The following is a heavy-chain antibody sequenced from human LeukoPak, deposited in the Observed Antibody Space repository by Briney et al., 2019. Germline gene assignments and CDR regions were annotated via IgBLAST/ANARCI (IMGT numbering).Heavy chain of an antibody. CDR2: INSDGYST. J-gene: IGHJ4*02. CDR3: VRLVAVPDAYFDY. V-gene: IGHV3-74*01. D-gene: IGHD2-2*01. CDR1: GFTFSSYS. Sequence: GGSLRLSCAASGFTFSSYSMNWVRQAPGKGLVWVSRINSDGYSTAYADSVKGRFTISRDNAKNTLYLQMNSLRAEDTAVYYCVRLVAVPDAYFDYWGQGTLVTVSS.